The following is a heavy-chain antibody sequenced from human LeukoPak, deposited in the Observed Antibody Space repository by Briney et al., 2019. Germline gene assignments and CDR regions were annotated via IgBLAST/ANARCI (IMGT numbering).Heavy chain of an antibody. CDR1: GFTFSSYS. V-gene: IGHV3-21*01. CDR2: ISSSSSYI. J-gene: IGHJ3*02. CDR3: ARPNRYYYDSSGYYGNAFDI. Sequence: WGSLRLSCAASGFTFSSYSMNWVRQAPGKGLGWVSSISSSSSYIYYADSVKGRFTISRDNAKNSLYLQMNSLRAEDTAVYYCARPNRYYYDSSGYYGNAFDIWGQGTMVTVSS. D-gene: IGHD3-22*01.